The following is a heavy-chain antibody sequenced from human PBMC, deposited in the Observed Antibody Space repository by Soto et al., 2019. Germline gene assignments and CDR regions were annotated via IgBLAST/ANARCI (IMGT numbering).Heavy chain of an antibody. J-gene: IGHJ6*02. D-gene: IGHD3-10*01. Sequence: ASLKVSCKASGYTFTSYAISWVRQAPGQGLEWMGGIIPIFGTANYAQKFQGRVTITADESTSTAYMELSSLRSEDTAVYYCARDKDGSVTFYGMDVWGQGTTVTVSS. CDR2: IIPIFGTA. CDR3: ARDKDGSVTFYGMDV. V-gene: IGHV1-69*13. CDR1: GYTFTSYA.